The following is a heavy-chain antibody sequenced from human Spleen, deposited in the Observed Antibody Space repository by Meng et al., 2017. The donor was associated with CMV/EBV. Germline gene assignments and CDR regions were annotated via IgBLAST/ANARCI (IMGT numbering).Heavy chain of an antibody. CDR1: GGSISSSSYY. D-gene: IGHD5-12*01. CDR3: ARGGVAYYYYGMDV. V-gene: IGHV4-39*07. J-gene: IGHJ6*02. Sequence: SETLSLTCTVSGGSISSSSYYWGWIRQPPGKGLEWIGSIYYSGSTYYNPSLKSRVTISVDTSKNQFSLKLSSVTAADTAVYYCARGGVAYYYYGMDVWGQGTTVTVSS. CDR2: IYYSGST.